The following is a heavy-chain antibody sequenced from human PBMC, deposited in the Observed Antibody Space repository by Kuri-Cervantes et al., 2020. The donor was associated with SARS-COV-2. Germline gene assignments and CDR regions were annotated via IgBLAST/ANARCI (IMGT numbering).Heavy chain of an antibody. CDR2: ISYDGSNK. CDR3: AREGMVRGATFFDY. J-gene: IGHJ4*02. D-gene: IGHD3-10*01. CDR1: GFTFSSYA. V-gene: IGHV3-30-3*01. Sequence: GESLKISCAASGFTFSSYAMHWVRQAPGKGLEWVAVISYDGSNKYYADSVKGRFTISRDNSKNTLYLQMNSLRAEDTAVYYCAREGMVRGATFFDYWGQGTPVTVSS.